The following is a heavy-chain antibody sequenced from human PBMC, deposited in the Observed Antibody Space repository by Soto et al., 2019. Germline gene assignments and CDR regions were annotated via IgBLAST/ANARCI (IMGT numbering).Heavy chain of an antibody. D-gene: IGHD3-3*02. V-gene: IGHV1-8*01. Sequence: QVQLVQPGAEVRKPGASVKVSCKASGDIFTNFDFNWVRQATGQGLEWIGWMRANSGDTGHDQKFQGRVRMTRDISMSTAYMELSSLRAEDTAVYYCARYIYGQGFQAWGQGTLVFVSS. CDR1: GDIFTNFD. CDR3: ARYIYGQGFQA. J-gene: IGHJ5*02. CDR2: MRANSGDT.